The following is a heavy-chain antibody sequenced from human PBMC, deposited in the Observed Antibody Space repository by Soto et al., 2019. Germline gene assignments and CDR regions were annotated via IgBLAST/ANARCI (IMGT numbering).Heavy chain of an antibody. Sequence: GGSLRLSCAASGFTFSSYAMSWVRQAPGKGLEWVSGISGSGVSTYYPDSVRGRFTIARDNSKNTLYLQMNSLRVEDTAVYYCATEQAARYYLGQGTLVTVLL. CDR1: GFTFSSYA. CDR3: ATEQAARYY. CDR2: ISGSGVST. D-gene: IGHD6-25*01. J-gene: IGHJ4*02. V-gene: IGHV3-23*01.